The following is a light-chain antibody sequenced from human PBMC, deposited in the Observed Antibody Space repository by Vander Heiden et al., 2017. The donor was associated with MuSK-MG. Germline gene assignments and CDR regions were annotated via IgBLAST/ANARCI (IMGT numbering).Light chain of an antibody. V-gene: IGKV1-39*01. J-gene: IGKJ4*01. Sequence: DIQVTPAPSSLSASVGDRVTITCRASQSISSYLNWYQQKPGKAPKLLIYAASSLQSGVPSRFSGSGSGTDFTLTISSLQPEDFATYYCQQSYSTPSTFGRGTKVEIK. CDR3: QQSYSTPST. CDR1: QSISSY. CDR2: AAS.